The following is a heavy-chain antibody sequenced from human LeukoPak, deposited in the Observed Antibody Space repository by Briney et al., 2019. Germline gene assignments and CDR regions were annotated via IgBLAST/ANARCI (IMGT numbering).Heavy chain of an antibody. Sequence: SETLSLTCTVSGYSISRGNHWGWIRQPPGKGLEWIGSIYHSGSTYYNPSLKSRVTMSVDTSKNQFSLKLTSVTAADTAVYYCARGPLIGPIDYWGQGTLVTVSS. J-gene: IGHJ4*02. CDR3: ARGPLIGPIDY. CDR2: IYHSGST. V-gene: IGHV4-38-2*02. CDR1: GYSISRGNH. D-gene: IGHD3-16*01.